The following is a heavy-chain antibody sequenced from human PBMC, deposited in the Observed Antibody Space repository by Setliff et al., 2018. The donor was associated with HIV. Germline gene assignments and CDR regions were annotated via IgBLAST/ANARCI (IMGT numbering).Heavy chain of an antibody. CDR3: VRGVTRDISGYYRDEYFQH. D-gene: IGHD3-22*01. J-gene: IGHJ1*01. Sequence: GASVKVSCKASGYRFNTYGISWVRQAPGQGLEWMGWISPYNGDTRFAQSLQGRVTLTTDTSTNTAYMEMRTLRSGDTAVYYCVRGVTRDISGYYRDEYFQHWGQGTPVTVSS. V-gene: IGHV1-18*01. CDR1: GYRFNTYG. CDR2: ISPYNGDT.